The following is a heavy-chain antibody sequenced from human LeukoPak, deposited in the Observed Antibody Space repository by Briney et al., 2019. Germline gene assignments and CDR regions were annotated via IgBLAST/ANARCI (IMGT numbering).Heavy chain of an antibody. CDR2: IIRRSGST. CDR3: AKDLGTMVRGVITPYYFDY. V-gene: IGHV3-23*01. J-gene: IGHJ4*02. D-gene: IGHD3-10*01. Sequence: MTRAPQGQGKEMAWVSAIIRRSGSTYYADSVKGRFTISRDNSKNTLYLQMTSLRAEDTAVYYCAKDLGTMVRGVITPYYFDYWGQGTLVTVSS.